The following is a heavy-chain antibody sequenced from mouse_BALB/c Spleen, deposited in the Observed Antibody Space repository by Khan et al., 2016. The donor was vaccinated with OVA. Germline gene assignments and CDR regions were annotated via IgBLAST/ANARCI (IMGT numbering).Heavy chain of an antibody. CDR3: AKEEYGSSAFDY. Sequence: QVQLQQSGPGLVAPSQSLSITCTVSGFSLTDYGVSWIRQPPGKGLEWLGAIWGGGSTYYNSALKSRLRISKDNSKSQVFLKMNSLQIDDTAMYYCAKEEYGSSAFDYWGQGTTLTVSS. J-gene: IGHJ2*01. CDR1: GFSLTDYG. V-gene: IGHV2-6-5*01. CDR2: IWGGGST. D-gene: IGHD1-1*01.